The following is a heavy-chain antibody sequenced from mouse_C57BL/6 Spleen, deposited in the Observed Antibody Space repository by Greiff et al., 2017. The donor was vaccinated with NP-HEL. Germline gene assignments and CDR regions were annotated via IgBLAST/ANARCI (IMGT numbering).Heavy chain of an antibody. D-gene: IGHD4-1*01. Sequence: VQLQESGAELVKPGASVKMSCKASGYTFTSYWITWVKQRPGQGLEWIGDIYPGSGSTNYNEKFKSKATLTVDTSSSTAYMQLSSLTSEDSAVYYCARRLDPVDYWGQGTTLTVSS. CDR1: GYTFTSYW. CDR2: IYPGSGST. J-gene: IGHJ2*01. V-gene: IGHV1-55*01. CDR3: ARRLDPVDY.